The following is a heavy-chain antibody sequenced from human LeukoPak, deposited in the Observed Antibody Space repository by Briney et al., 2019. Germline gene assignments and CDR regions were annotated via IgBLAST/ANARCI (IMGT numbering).Heavy chain of an antibody. CDR1: GGSISSGSYY. Sequence: SQTLSLTCTVSGGSISSGSYYWSWIRQPAGRGLEWIGRIYTSGSTNYNPSLKSRVTISVDTSKNQFSLKLSSVTAADTAVYYCARGRHTPGHYYYYYMDVWGKGTTVTVSS. CDR2: IYTSGST. D-gene: IGHD6-6*01. J-gene: IGHJ6*03. CDR3: ARGRHTPGHYYYYYMDV. V-gene: IGHV4-61*02.